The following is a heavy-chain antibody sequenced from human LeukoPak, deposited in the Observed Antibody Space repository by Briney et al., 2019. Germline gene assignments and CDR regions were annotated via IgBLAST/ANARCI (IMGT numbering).Heavy chain of an antibody. V-gene: IGHV3-30*18. Sequence: SCKASGYTFTSYAMHWVRQAPGKGLEWVAVISSDGSNKYYADSVKGRFTISRDNSKNTLYLQMNSLRAEDTAVYYCAKCPSGVLRYFAPIDYWGQGTLVTVSS. CDR2: ISSDGSNK. J-gene: IGHJ4*02. CDR1: GYTFTSYA. D-gene: IGHD3-9*01. CDR3: AKCPSGVLRYFAPIDY.